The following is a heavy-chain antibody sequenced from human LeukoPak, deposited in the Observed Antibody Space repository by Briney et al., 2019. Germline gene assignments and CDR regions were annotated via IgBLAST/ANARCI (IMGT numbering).Heavy chain of an antibody. D-gene: IGHD2-2*01. CDR1: GFTFDDYA. CDR3: ARDQKIVVVQAASDY. J-gene: IGHJ4*02. V-gene: IGHV3-21*01. Sequence: GRSLRLSCAASGFTFDDYAMHWVRQAPGKGLEWVSSISSSSSYIYYADSVKGRFTISRDNAKNSLYLQMNSLRAEDTAVYYCARDQKIVVVQAASDYWGQGTLVTVSS. CDR2: ISSSSSYI.